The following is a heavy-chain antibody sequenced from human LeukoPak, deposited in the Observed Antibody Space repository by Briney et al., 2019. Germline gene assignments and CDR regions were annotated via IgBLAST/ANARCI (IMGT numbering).Heavy chain of an antibody. CDR1: GGSISSGSYY. CDR3: ARDRIAAAVRPKTGNWFDP. J-gene: IGHJ5*02. Sequence: SETLSLTCTVSGGSISSGSYYWSWIRQPAGKGLEWIGRIYTSGSTNYNPSLKSRVTISVDTSKNQFSLKLSSVTAADTAVYYCARDRIAAAVRPKTGNWFDPWGQGTLVTVSS. D-gene: IGHD6-13*01. V-gene: IGHV4-61*02. CDR2: IYTSGST.